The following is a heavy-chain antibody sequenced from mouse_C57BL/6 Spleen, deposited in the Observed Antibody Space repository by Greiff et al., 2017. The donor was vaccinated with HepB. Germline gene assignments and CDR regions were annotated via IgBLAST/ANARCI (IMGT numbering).Heavy chain of an antibody. CDR3: ARSIATVVATGAMDY. V-gene: IGHV1-82*01. CDR1: GYAFSSSW. D-gene: IGHD1-1*01. Sequence: QVQLKQSGPELVKPGASVKISCKASGYAFSSSWMNWVKQRPGKGLEWIGRIYPGDGDTNYNGKFKGKATMTADKSSSTAYMQLSSLTSEDSAVYFCARSIATVVATGAMDYWGQGTSVTVSS. CDR2: IYPGDGDT. J-gene: IGHJ4*01.